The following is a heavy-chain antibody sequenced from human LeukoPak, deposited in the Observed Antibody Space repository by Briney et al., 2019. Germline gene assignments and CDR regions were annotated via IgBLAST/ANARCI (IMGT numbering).Heavy chain of an antibody. V-gene: IGHV3-7*01. D-gene: IGHD6-19*01. Sequence: GALRLSCVASGFTFSSHWMTWVRQAPGKGLEWVANIKEDGSEKYYVDSVKGRFSISRDNAKNSLFLQMNSPRAEDTAVYYCARDRYSSKWGQGTLVTVSS. CDR1: GFTFSSHW. J-gene: IGHJ1*01. CDR3: ARDRYSSK. CDR2: IKEDGSEK.